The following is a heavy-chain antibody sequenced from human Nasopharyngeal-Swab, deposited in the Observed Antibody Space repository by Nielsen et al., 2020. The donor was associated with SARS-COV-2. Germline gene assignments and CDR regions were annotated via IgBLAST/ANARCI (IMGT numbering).Heavy chain of an antibody. D-gene: IGHD6-13*01. CDR3: AKVLGSSWYSNDWYFDL. V-gene: IGHV3-23*01. CDR2: ISGSGGST. Sequence: VRQMPGKGLEWVSAISGSGGSTYYADSVKGRFTISRGNSKNTLYLQMNSLRAEDTAVYYCAKVLGSSWYSNDWYFDLWGRGTLVTVSS. J-gene: IGHJ2*01.